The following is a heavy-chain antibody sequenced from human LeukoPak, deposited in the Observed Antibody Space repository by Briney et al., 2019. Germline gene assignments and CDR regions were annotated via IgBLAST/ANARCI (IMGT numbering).Heavy chain of an antibody. CDR1: GGSISSYY. CDR3: ARHPEYYYDSRMDWFDP. CDR2: IYYSGST. Sequence: SETLSLTCTVSGGSISSYYWSWIRQPPGKGLEWIGYIYYSGSTNYNPSLKSRVTISVDTSKNQFSLKLSSVTAADTAVYYCARHPEYYYDSRMDWFDPWGQGTLVTVSS. J-gene: IGHJ5*02. D-gene: IGHD3-22*01. V-gene: IGHV4-59*08.